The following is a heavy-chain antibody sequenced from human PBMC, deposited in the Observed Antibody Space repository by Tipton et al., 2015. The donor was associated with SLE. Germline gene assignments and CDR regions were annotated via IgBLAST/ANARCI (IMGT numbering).Heavy chain of an antibody. CDR3: AKDMYGDPYYFDY. Sequence: SLRLSCAASGFTFSSYAMHWVRQAPGKGLEWVAFIRYDGSNKYYADSVKGRFTISRDNSKNTLYLQMNSLRAEDTAVYYCAKDMYGDPYYFDYWGQGTLVTVSS. CDR1: GFTFSSYA. J-gene: IGHJ4*02. D-gene: IGHD4-17*01. CDR2: IRYDGSNK. V-gene: IGHV3-30*02.